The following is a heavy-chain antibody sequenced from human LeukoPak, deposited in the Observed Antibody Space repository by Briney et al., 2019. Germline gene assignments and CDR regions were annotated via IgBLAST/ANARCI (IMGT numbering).Heavy chain of an antibody. D-gene: IGHD6-13*01. CDR3: ARAVYSSSWYSSDAFDI. CDR2: ISAYNGDT. V-gene: IGHV1-18*04. CDR1: GYTFTGYY. Sequence: ASVKVSCKASGYTFTGYYMHWVRQAPGQGLEWMGWISAYNGDTNYAQKLQGRVTMTTDTSTSTAYMELRSLRSDDTAVYYCARAVYSSSWYSSDAFDIWGQGTMVTVSS. J-gene: IGHJ3*02.